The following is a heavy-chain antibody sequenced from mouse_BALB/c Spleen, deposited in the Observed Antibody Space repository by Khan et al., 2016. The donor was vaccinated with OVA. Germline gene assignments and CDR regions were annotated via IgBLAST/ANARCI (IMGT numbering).Heavy chain of an antibody. Sequence: VQLQQSGPELVKPGASVKMSCKASGYTFTSYVMHWVKQKPGQGLEWIRYINPYNDGTKYNEKFKGKATLTSDKSSSTAYMELSSLTSEDSAVYYCARPVIHYYGFDYWGQGTTLTVSS. CDR1: GYTFTSYV. D-gene: IGHD1-2*01. V-gene: IGHV1S136*01. CDR2: INPYNDGT. CDR3: ARPVIHYYGFDY. J-gene: IGHJ2*01.